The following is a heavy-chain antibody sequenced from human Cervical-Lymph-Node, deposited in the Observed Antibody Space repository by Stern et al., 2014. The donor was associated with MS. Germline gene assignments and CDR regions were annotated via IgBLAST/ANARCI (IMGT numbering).Heavy chain of an antibody. CDR2: IYTSGST. CDR3: ARDCRLRYFDNYGMDV. D-gene: IGHD3-9*01. V-gene: IGHV4-61*02. J-gene: IGHJ6*02. CDR1: GGSISSGSYY. Sequence: QVQLQESGPGLVKPSQTLSLTCTVSGGSISSGSYYWSWIRQPAGKGLEWIGRIYTSGSTNYNPSLKSRVPISVDTSKNQFSLKLSSGTAADTAVYYCARDCRLRYFDNYGMDVWGQGTTVTVSS.